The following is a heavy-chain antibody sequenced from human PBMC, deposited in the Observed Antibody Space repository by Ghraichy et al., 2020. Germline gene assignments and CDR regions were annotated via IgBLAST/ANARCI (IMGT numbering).Heavy chain of an antibody. V-gene: IGHV3-48*02. CDR1: GFTFSSYS. D-gene: IGHD3-3*01. CDR3: ARYYYDFWSGDGGFDY. Sequence: LSLTCAASGFTFSSYSMNWVRQAPGKGLEWVSYISSSSSTIYYADSVKGRFTISRDNAKNSLYLQMNSLRDEDTAVYYCARYYYDFWSGDGGFDYWGQGTLVTVSS. CDR2: ISSSSSTI. J-gene: IGHJ4*02.